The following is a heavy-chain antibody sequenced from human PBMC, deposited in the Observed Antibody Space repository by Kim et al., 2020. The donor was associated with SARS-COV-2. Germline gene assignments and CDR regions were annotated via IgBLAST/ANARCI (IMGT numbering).Heavy chain of an antibody. Sequence: SLKSRVTISVDTSKNQCSLKLSSVTAADTAVYYCARKGIAARRAGYYFDYWGQGTLVTVSS. D-gene: IGHD6-6*01. J-gene: IGHJ4*02. CDR3: ARKGIAARRAGYYFDY. V-gene: IGHV4-34*01.